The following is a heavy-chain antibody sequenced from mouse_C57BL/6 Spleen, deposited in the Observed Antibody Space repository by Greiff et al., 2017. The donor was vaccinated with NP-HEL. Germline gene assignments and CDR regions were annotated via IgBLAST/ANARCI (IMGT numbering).Heavy chain of an antibody. Sequence: VQLQQSGAELVKPGASVKISCKASGYAFSSYWMNWVKQRPGKGLEWIGQIYPGDGDTNYNGKFKGKATLTADKSSSTAYMQLSSLTSEDSAVYFCARSNLSYWYFDVWGTGTTVTVSS. CDR2: IYPGDGDT. CDR3: ARSNLSYWYFDV. CDR1: GYAFSSYW. J-gene: IGHJ1*03. V-gene: IGHV1-80*01.